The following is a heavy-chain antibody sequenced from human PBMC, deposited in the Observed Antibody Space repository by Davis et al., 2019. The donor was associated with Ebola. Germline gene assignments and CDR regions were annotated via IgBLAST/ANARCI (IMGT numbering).Heavy chain of an antibody. V-gene: IGHV3-7*01. D-gene: IGHD3-10*01. CDR3: ARGDGSGSYSLAY. J-gene: IGHJ4*02. CDR2: IKQDGSEK. CDR1: GFTFSSYW. Sequence: GESLKIFCAASGFTFSSYWMSWVRQAPGKGLEWVANIKQDGSEKYYVDSVKGRFTISRDNAKNSLYLQMNSLRAEDTAVYYCARGDGSGSYSLAYWGQGTLVTVSS.